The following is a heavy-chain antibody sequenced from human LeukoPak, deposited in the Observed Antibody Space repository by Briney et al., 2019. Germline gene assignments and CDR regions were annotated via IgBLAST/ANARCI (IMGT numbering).Heavy chain of an antibody. CDR3: ARDGSGYYDTSGYRN. V-gene: IGHV4-61*02. CDR1: GGSISSGSHY. Sequence: SETLSLTCTVSGGSISSGSHYWSWIRQPAGKGLEWIGRIYTSGSTNYNPSLKSRVTISLDTSKNQFSLKLSSVTAADTAVYYCARDGSGYYDTSGYRNWGQGTLVTVSS. CDR2: IYTSGST. D-gene: IGHD3-22*01. J-gene: IGHJ4*02.